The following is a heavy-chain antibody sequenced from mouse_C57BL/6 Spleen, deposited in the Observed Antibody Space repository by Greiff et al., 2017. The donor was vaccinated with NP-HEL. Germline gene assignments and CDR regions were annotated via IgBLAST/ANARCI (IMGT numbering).Heavy chain of an antibody. Sequence: VQGVESGPGLVAPSQSLSITCTVSGFSLTSYGVDWVRQSPGKGLEWLGVIWGVGSTNYNSALKSRLSISKDNSKSQVFLKMNSLQTDDTAMYYCARSTMVTTRGYAMDYWGQGTSVTVSS. D-gene: IGHD2-2*01. CDR3: ARSTMVTTRGYAMDY. CDR1: GFSLTSYG. CDR2: IWGVGST. V-gene: IGHV2-6*01. J-gene: IGHJ4*01.